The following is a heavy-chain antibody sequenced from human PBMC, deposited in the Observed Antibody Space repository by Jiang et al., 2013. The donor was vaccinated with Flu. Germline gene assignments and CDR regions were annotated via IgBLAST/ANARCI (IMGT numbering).Heavy chain of an antibody. CDR3: VKDYDYNCDY. CDR1: GYTFTNYG. Sequence: GAEVKKPGDSAKISCKTSGYTFTNYGVTWVRQAPGQGLEWMGWISATNGDTHYPQKFQGRVTVTMDTSTSTAYMDLRNLRFDDTAVYYCVKDYDYNCDYWGQGTLVTVSS. J-gene: IGHJ4*02. D-gene: IGHD5-24*01. CDR2: ISATNGDT. V-gene: IGHV1-18*01.